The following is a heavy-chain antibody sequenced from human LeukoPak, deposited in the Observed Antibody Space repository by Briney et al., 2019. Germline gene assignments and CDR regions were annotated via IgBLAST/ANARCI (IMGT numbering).Heavy chain of an antibody. CDR3: ARRAVQGAWDY. V-gene: IGHV4-34*01. J-gene: IGHJ4*02. D-gene: IGHD3-16*01. CDR1: GGSFSGYY. Sequence: SGTLSLTCAVYGGSFSGYYWSWIRQPPGKGLEWIGEINHSGSTNYNPSLKSRVTISVDTSKNQFSLKLSSVTAADTAVYYCARRAVQGAWDYWGQGTLVTASS. CDR2: INHSGST.